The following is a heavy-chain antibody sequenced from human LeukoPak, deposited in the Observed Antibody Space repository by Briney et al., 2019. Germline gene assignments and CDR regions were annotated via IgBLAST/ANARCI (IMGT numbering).Heavy chain of an antibody. CDR3: ARGLSGYAGSLGY. J-gene: IGHJ4*02. CDR1: GFTFSSYW. V-gene: IGHV3-74*01. CDR2: INSDGSST. Sequence: GGSLRLSCAASGFTFSSYWMHWVRQAPGKGLVWVSRINSDGSSTSYADSVRGRFSISRDNAKNTLYLQMNSLRAEDTAVYYCARGLSGYAGSLGYWGRGTLVTVSA. D-gene: IGHD2-2*01.